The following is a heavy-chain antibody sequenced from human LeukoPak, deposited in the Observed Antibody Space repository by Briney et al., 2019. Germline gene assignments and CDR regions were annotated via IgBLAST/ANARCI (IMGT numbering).Heavy chain of an antibody. J-gene: IGHJ4*02. Sequence: ASVKVSCKASGYTFTSYGISWVRQAPGQGLEWMGWISAYNGNTNYAQKLQGRVTMTTDTSTSTAYMELRSLRSDDTAVYYCARGRIAAAAMYYFDYWGQGTLVTVSS. CDR1: GYTFTSYG. CDR3: ARGRIAAAAMYYFDY. V-gene: IGHV1-18*01. CDR2: ISAYNGNT. D-gene: IGHD6-13*01.